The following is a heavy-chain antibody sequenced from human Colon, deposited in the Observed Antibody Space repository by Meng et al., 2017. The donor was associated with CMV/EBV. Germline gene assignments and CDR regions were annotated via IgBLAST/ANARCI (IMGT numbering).Heavy chain of an antibody. CDR2: IRSDGSAT. D-gene: IGHD6-19*01. V-gene: IGHV1-2*02. CDR1: AHTFSDYH. J-gene: IGHJ4*02. Sequence: GQRMQSGSGVTEPGASVKVSCTTSAHTFSDYHMHWVRQAPGQGLEWMGWIRSDGSATNYAQKFRGRVTMTRDASVSTAYMELSGLTSDDTAVYFCVRSSGWSLFDYWGPGALVTVSS. CDR3: VRSSGWSLFDY.